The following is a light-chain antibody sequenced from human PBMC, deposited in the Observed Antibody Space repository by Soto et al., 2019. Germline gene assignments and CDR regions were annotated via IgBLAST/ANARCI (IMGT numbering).Light chain of an antibody. CDR2: GAS. CDR1: QSVSSNY. V-gene: IGKV3-20*01. Sequence: EIVLTQSPGTLSLSPGERATLSCRASQSVSSNYLAWYQQKPGQAPGLLIYGASTRATGIPARFSGSGSGTEFTLTISSLQSEDFAVYYCQQYGSSPGTFGQGTKVDIK. J-gene: IGKJ1*01. CDR3: QQYGSSPGT.